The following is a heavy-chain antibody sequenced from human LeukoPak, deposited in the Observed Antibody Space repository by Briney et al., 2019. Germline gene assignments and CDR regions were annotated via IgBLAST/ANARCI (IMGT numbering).Heavy chain of an antibody. J-gene: IGHJ4*02. V-gene: IGHV3-48*03. CDR3: ARDHDAYGPHDY. D-gene: IGHD3-10*01. CDR1: GFTFSNHE. CDR2: ISGDGKTV. Sequence: PGGSLRLSCAASGFTFSNHEMTWFRQAPGKGLEWVSYISGDGKTVFYADSVKGRFTTSRDNAKNSLSLQMNTLRAEDTAVYYCARDHDAYGPHDYWGQGTLVTVSS.